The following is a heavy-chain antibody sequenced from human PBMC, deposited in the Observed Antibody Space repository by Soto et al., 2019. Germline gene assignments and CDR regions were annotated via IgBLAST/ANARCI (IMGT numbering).Heavy chain of an antibody. V-gene: IGHV3-23*01. D-gene: IGHD6-19*01. J-gene: IGHJ4*02. CDR1: GFTFSSYA. CDR2: ISGSGGST. CDR3: AKDATIPGIAVLPLNY. Sequence: EVQLLESGGGLVQPGGSPRLSCAASGFTFSSYAMSWVRQAPGKGLEWVSAISGSGGSTYYADSVKGRFTISRDNSKNTLYLQMNSLRAEDTAVYYCAKDATIPGIAVLPLNYWGQGTLVTVSS.